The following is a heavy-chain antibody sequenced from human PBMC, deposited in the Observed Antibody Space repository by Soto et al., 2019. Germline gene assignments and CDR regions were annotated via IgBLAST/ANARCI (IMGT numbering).Heavy chain of an antibody. J-gene: IGHJ5*02. CDR3: AVVDSTGNWFDP. D-gene: IGHD3-22*01. V-gene: IGHV4-39*01. Sequence: PSETLSLTCAAYGGSISSSDFYWGWLRQPPGKGLDFIGSMYYSGTTYYNPSLKNRITISVDTSKNQFSLKLISVTAADTAVYYCAVVDSTGNWFDPWGQGALVTVSS. CDR2: MYYSGTT. CDR1: GGSISSSDFY.